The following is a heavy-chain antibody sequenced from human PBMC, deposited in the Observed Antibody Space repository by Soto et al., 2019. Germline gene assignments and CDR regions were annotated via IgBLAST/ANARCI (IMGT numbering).Heavy chain of an antibody. D-gene: IGHD6-19*01. V-gene: IGHV5-51*01. CDR2: AYPDKSQT. J-gene: IGHJ4*02. CDR1: GHNFGNYW. Sequence: GESLKISCKASGHNFGNYWIGWVRQISGKGLEWMGIAYPDKSQTRYSPSFQGQVTISVDKSISTAYLQWSSLKASDTAMYYCAQGVSGWLYFDYWGQGTLVTVSS. CDR3: AQGVSGWLYFDY.